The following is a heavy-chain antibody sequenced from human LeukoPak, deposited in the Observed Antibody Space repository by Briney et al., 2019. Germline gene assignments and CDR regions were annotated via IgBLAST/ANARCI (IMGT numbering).Heavy chain of an antibody. CDR1: GFTFSSYG. J-gene: IGHJ4*02. V-gene: IGHV3-33*01. Sequence: GGSLRLSCAASGFTFSSYGMHWVRQAPGKGLEWVAVIWYDGSNKYYADSVKGRFTISRDNSKNTLYLQMNSLRAEDTAVYYCARDIVPAVAGIDYWGQGTPVTVSS. CDR2: IWYDGSNK. CDR3: ARDIVPAVAGIDY. D-gene: IGHD6-19*01.